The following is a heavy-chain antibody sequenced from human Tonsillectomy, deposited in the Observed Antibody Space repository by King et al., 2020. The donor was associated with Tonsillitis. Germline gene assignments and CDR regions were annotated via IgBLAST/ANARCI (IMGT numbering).Heavy chain of an antibody. J-gene: IGHJ4*02. D-gene: IGHD3-10*01. CDR3: ATTLDGSGIPDYFAN. CDR1: KFTFSFYG. CDR2: ILYDGSKT. Sequence: VQLVESGGGVVQPGRSLRLSCAASKFTFSFYGMHWVRQAPGKGLEWVATILYDGSKTHYTDSVKGRFTISRDNSKKTLYLQLSSLRPEDTAVYYCATTLDGSGIPDYFANWGQGTLVTVSS. V-gene: IGHV3-30*03.